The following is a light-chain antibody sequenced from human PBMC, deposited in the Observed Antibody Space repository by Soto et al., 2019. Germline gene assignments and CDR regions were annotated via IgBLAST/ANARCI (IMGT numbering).Light chain of an antibody. Sequence: QSALTQPPSASGSPGQSVTISCTGTSTDVGGYDYVSWYQQHPGKVPKLMIYEVNKRPSGVPDRFSGSKSGNTASLTVSGLQPEYEADNNCTSYAGGNNVFGSGTKLTVL. CDR2: EVN. J-gene: IGLJ1*01. CDR3: TSYAGGNNV. V-gene: IGLV2-8*01. CDR1: STDVGGYDY.